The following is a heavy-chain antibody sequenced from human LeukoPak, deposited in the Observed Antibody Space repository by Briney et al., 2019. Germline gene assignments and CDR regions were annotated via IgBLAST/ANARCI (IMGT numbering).Heavy chain of an antibody. V-gene: IGHV1-2*02. J-gene: IGHJ4*02. CDR3: ARDYYDILTGYYPLYYFDY. CDR2: INPNSGGT. D-gene: IGHD3-9*01. Sequence: ASVKVSCKASGYTFTSYGISWVRQAPGQGLEWMGWINPNSGGTNYAQKFQGRVTMTRDTSISTAYMELSRLRSDDTAVYYCARDYYDILTGYYPLYYFDYWGQGTLVTVSS. CDR1: GYTFTSYG.